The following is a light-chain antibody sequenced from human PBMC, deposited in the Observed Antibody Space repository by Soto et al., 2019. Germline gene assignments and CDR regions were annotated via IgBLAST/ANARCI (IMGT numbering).Light chain of an antibody. CDR2: KAS. Sequence: DIQMTQSPSTLSASVGDRVTITCRASQSIDRWLAWYQQKPGKAPKLLMYKASSLESGVPSKFSGSGSETEFTLTISSLQPDDFATYYCQHYKSYPWTFGQGTKVDNK. CDR3: QHYKSYPWT. CDR1: QSIDRW. V-gene: IGKV1-5*03. J-gene: IGKJ1*01.